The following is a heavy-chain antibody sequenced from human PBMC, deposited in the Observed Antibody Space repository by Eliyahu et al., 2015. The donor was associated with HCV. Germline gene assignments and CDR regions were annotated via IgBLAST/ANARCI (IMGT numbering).Heavy chain of an antibody. CDR2: IHSSGGT. Sequence: QVQLQESGPGLVKPSETLSLTCTVSGGSITTYYWGWIRQPPGKGLXWLGCIHSSGGTNHNPPLKSRVTISVDTSKNQXSLNLTSVTAADTAVYYCASGGGGIAVAGTGGWFDPWGQGTLVTVSS. CDR3: ASGGGGIAVAGTGGWFDP. J-gene: IGHJ5*02. D-gene: IGHD6-19*01. CDR1: GGSITTYY. V-gene: IGHV4-59*01.